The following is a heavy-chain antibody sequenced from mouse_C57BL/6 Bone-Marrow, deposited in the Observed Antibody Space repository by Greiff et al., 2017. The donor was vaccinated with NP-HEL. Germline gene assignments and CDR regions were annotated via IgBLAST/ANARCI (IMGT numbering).Heavy chain of an antibody. Sequence: QVQLKESGAELVKPGASVKLSCKASGYTFTEYTIHWVKQRSGQGLEWIGWFYPGSGSIKYNEKFKDKATLTADKSSSTVYMELSRLTSEDSAVYFCARHEDWVLRGYWYFDVWGTGTTVTVSS. J-gene: IGHJ1*03. CDR2: FYPGSGSI. CDR3: ARHEDWVLRGYWYFDV. D-gene: IGHD1-1*01. CDR1: GYTFTEYT. V-gene: IGHV1-62-2*01.